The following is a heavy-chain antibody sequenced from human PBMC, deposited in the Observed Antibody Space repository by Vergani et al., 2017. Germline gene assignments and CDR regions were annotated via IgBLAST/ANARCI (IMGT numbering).Heavy chain of an antibody. Sequence: EVQLVESGGGLVKPGWSLRLSCAASGFSFSSYSMNWVRQAPGKGLEWVASISGSSSYVFYRDSVEGRFTTTRDNAKKSVYLQMNSLRAEDTAMYFCARGLWDCTHIRCSPPSYWGQGTQVTVSS. D-gene: IGHD2-8*01. CDR1: GFSFSSYS. V-gene: IGHV3-21*02. J-gene: IGHJ4*02. CDR3: ARGLWDCTHIRCSPPSY. CDR2: ISGSSSYV.